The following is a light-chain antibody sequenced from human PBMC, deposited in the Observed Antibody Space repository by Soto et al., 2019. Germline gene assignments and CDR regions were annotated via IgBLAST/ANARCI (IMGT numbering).Light chain of an antibody. J-gene: IGKJ1*01. CDR1: QNIRSNY. CDR3: QQYGSSPWT. CDR2: GAS. V-gene: IGKV3-20*01. Sequence: ETVLTQSPGTLSLSPGERATLSCRASQNIRSNYLAWYRQTPGQAPRLLIYGASNRATGIADRFSGSGSGTDFTLIISRLEPEDFALYYCQQYGSSPWTFGHGTKVEIK.